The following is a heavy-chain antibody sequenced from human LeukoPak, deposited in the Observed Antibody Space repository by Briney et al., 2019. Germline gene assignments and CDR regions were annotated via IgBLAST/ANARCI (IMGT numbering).Heavy chain of an antibody. Sequence: SETLSLTCAVYGGSFSGYYWSWIRQPPGKGLEWIGEINHSGSTNYNPSLKSRVTISVDTSKNQFSLKLSSVTAADTAVYYCARSETVTTIGWFDPWGQGTLVTVSS. CDR2: INHSGST. D-gene: IGHD4-17*01. J-gene: IGHJ5*02. CDR1: GGSFSGYY. V-gene: IGHV4-34*01. CDR3: ARSETVTTIGWFDP.